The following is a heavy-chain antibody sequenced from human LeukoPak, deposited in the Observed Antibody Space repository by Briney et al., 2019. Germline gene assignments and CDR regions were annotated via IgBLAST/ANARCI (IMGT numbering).Heavy chain of an antibody. D-gene: IGHD6-6*01. CDR3: ARDLIIVSYSSSFIGY. CDR1: GYTFTGYY. V-gene: IGHV1-2*06. Sequence: ASVKVSCKASGYTFTGYYMHWVRQAPGQGLEWMGRINPNSGGTNYAQKFQGRVTMTRDTSISTAYMELSRLRSDDTAVYYCARDLIIVSYSSSFIGYWGQGTLVTVSS. CDR2: INPNSGGT. J-gene: IGHJ4*02.